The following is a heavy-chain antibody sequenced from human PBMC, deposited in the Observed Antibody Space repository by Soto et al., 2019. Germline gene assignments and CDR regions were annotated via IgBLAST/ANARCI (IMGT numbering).Heavy chain of an antibody. J-gene: IGHJ6*02. Sequence: VGSLRLSCAASGVTCSSDGMNWVRQSPGKGLEWVSRIISGGTRVSYADSVKGRFIITRYNAKHTLYMEMHSLTAHDTAVYYLARDRTHKDRIDRWAQGTTVPV. CDR3: ARDRTHKDRIDR. D-gene: IGHD3-16*02. CDR1: GVTCSSDG. CDR2: IISGGTRV. V-gene: IGHV3-74*01.